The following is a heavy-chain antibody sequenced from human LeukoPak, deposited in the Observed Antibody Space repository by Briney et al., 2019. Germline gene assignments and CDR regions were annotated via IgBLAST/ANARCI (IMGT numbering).Heavy chain of an antibody. Sequence: ASVKVSCKASGGTFSSYAISWVRQAPGQGLEWMGGIIPIFGTANYAQKFQGRVTITADESTSTAYMELSSLRPEDTAVYYCARGRGFWSGYYSLDLDYWGQGTLVTVSS. CDR1: GGTFSSYA. CDR2: IIPIFGTA. CDR3: ARGRGFWSGYYSLDLDY. V-gene: IGHV1-69*13. J-gene: IGHJ4*02. D-gene: IGHD3-3*01.